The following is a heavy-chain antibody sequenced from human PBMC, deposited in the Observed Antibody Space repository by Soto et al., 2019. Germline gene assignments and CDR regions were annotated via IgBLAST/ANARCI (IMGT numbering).Heavy chain of an antibody. Sequence: PSETLSLTCTVSGGSISSYYWSWIRQPPGKGLEWIGYIYYSGSTNYNPSLKSRVTISVDTSKNQFSLKLSSVTAADTAVYYCARISNTYYDFWSGYLFDPWGQGTLVTVSS. CDR1: GGSISSYY. D-gene: IGHD3-3*01. V-gene: IGHV4-59*08. J-gene: IGHJ5*02. CDR2: IYYSGST. CDR3: ARISNTYYDFWSGYLFDP.